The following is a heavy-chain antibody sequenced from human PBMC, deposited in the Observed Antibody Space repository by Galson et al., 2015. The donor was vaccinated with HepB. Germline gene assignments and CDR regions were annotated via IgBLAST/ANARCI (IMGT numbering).Heavy chain of an antibody. CDR1: GYSFTSYW. D-gene: IGHD1-26*01. V-gene: IGHV5-51*01. J-gene: IGHJ6*03. CDR3: ARQSPYSGSYLSQKYYSYSYMDV. CDR2: IYPGDSDT. Sequence: QSGAEVKKPGESLKISCKGSGYSFTSYWIGWVRQMPGKGLEWMGIIYPGDSDTRYSPSFQGQVTISADKSISTAYLQWSSLKASDTAMYYCARQSPYSGSYLSQKYYSYSYMDVWGKGTTVTASS.